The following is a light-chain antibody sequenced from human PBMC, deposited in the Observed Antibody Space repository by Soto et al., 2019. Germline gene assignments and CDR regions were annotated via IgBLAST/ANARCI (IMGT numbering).Light chain of an antibody. V-gene: IGKV3-11*01. J-gene: IGKJ4*01. Sequence: ERVMTQSPATLSVSPGGRATLSCRASQSISSYLAWYQQKPGQAPRILIYDESSRATGIPDRLGGSGSGTDFNLTISRLEPEDFAFYYCQXRDSWPLTFGGGTKVDIK. CDR3: QXRDSWPLT. CDR1: QSISSY. CDR2: DES.